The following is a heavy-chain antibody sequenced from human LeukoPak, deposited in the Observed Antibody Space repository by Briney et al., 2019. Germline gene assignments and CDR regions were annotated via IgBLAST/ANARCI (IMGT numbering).Heavy chain of an antibody. CDR1: GFTFSSYD. J-gene: IGHJ4*02. Sequence: PGGSLRLSCAASGFTFSSYDMHWVRQPTGGGLEWVSGIGTAGDTYYLGSVKGRFTISRDNAKNSLYLQMNSLRAEDTAVYYCARDLKVAGTVDYWGQGTLVTVSS. CDR3: ARDLKVAGTVDY. CDR2: IGTAGDT. D-gene: IGHD6-19*01. V-gene: IGHV3-13*01.